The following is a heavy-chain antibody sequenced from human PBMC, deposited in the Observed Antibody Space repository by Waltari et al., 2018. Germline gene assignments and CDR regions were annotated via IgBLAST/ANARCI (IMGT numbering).Heavy chain of an antibody. J-gene: IGHJ3*02. CDR2: ISSSSSTI. Sequence: EVQLVESGGGLVQPGGSLRLSCAASGFTFSSYSLNWVRQAPGKGLEWVSYISSSSSTIYYADSVKGRFTISRDNAKNSLYLQMNSLRAEDTAVYYCASYRRIPDAFDIWGQGTMVTVSS. D-gene: IGHD3-16*02. V-gene: IGHV3-48*01. CDR1: GFTFSSYS. CDR3: ASYRRIPDAFDI.